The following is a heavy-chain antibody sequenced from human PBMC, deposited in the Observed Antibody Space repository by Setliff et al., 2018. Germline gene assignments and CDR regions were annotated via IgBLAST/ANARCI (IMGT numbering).Heavy chain of an antibody. CDR1: GGSFSGYY. CDR2: IYYSGST. CDR3: ARGPKFDGEAFDI. Sequence: ASETLSLTCAVYGGSFSGYYWSWIRQPPGKGLEWIGYIYYSGSTDSHPSLKSRVSISIDTSKSQFSLKLSSVAAADTAVYYCARGPKFDGEAFDIWGQGTMVTVSS. D-gene: IGHD3-10*01. V-gene: IGHV4-59*12. J-gene: IGHJ3*02.